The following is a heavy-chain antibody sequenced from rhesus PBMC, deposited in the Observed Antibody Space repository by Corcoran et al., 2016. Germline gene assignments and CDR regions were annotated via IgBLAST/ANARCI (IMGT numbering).Heavy chain of an antibody. CDR2: IYGGSGST. CDR1: GGSISGYYL. V-gene: IGHV4-106*01. Sequence: QVQLQESGPGVVKPSETLSLTCAVSGGSISGYYLWSWIRQPPGKGLEWIGYIYGGSGSTSYNPSLKVRFIISIDTSKNQFSLKLSSVTAAETAVYYCARAECTGSGCYPRYFEFWGQGALVTVSS. D-gene: IGHD2-21*01. J-gene: IGHJ1*01. CDR3: ARAECTGSGCYPRYFEF.